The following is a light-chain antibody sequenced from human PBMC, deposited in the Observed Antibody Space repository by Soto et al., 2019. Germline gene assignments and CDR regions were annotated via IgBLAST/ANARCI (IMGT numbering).Light chain of an antibody. CDR3: QQYYKWPPET. Sequence: DIQMTQSPSTLSVSVGDRVTITCRASQTISSWLAWYQQKPGKAPKLLIYKASTLKSGVPSRFSGSGSGTEFTLTISSLQSEDFAVYYCQQYYKWPPETFGEGTKVDIK. J-gene: IGKJ2*01. CDR1: QTISSW. V-gene: IGKV1-5*03. CDR2: KAS.